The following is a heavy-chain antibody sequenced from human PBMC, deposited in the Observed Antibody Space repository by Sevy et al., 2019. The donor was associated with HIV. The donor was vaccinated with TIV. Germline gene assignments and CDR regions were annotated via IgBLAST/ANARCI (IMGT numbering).Heavy chain of an antibody. V-gene: IGHV4-30-2*01. CDR3: ARAAASVTTVTHFDY. Sequence: SETLSLTCAVSGGSISSGGYSWSWIRQPPGKGLEWIGYIYHSGNTYYNPSLKSRVTISVNRSKNQFSLKLSSVTAADTAVYYCARAAASVTTVTHFDYWGQGTLVTVSS. J-gene: IGHJ4*02. CDR2: IYHSGNT. D-gene: IGHD4-17*01. CDR1: GGSISSGGYS.